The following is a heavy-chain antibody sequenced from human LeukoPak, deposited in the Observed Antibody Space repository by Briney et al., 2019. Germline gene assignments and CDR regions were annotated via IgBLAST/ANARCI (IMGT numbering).Heavy chain of an antibody. D-gene: IGHD2-2*01. CDR3: AREDIVVVPAARGDAFDI. Sequence: PSETLSLTCAVSGYSISSGYYWGWIRQPPGKGLEWIGSIYHSGSTYYNPPLKSRVTISVDTSKNQFSLKLSSVTAADTAVYYCAREDIVVVPAARGDAFDIWGQGTMVTVSS. V-gene: IGHV4-38-2*02. J-gene: IGHJ3*02. CDR1: GYSISSGYY. CDR2: IYHSGST.